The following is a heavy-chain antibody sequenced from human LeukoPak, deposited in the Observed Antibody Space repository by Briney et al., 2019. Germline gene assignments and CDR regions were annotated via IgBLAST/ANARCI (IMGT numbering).Heavy chain of an antibody. J-gene: IGHJ4*02. D-gene: IGHD4-17*01. Sequence: ASVKVSCKASGYTFTSYYMHWVRQAPGQGLEWMGIINPSGGSTRYAKKFQGRVNMTRDTSTSTVYMELSSLRSEDTAVYYCARNPVTTKYFDYWGQGTLVTVSS. V-gene: IGHV1-46*01. CDR2: INPSGGST. CDR3: ARNPVTTKYFDY. CDR1: GYTFTSYY.